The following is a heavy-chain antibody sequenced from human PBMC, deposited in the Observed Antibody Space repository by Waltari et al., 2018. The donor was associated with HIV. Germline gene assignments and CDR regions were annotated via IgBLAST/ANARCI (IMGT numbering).Heavy chain of an antibody. CDR2: IIGSGGST. CDR1: GFTFSSYA. V-gene: IGHV3-23*04. CDR3: AKLAGYSYGYKGYFQH. Sequence: EVQLVESGGGLVQPGGSLRLSCAASGFTFSSYAMAWVRPAPGKGLEWVSAIIGSGGSTYYADSVKGRFTISRDNSKNTLYLQMNSLRAEDTAVYYCAKLAGYSYGYKGYFQHWGQGTLVTVSS. J-gene: IGHJ1*01. D-gene: IGHD5-18*01.